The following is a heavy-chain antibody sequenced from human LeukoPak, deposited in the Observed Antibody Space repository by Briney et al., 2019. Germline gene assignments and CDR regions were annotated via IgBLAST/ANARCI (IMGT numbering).Heavy chain of an antibody. CDR2: IWYDGSIK. Sequence: GGSLRLSCAASGFTFSTYGMHWVRQAPGKGLEWVAVIWYDGSIKYYADSVKGRFTISRDNAKNTLYLQMNSLRAEDTAVYYCARDNGGIAVAGTPSDAFDIWGQGTMVTVSS. V-gene: IGHV3-33*01. CDR1: GFTFSTYG. CDR3: ARDNGGIAVAGTPSDAFDI. J-gene: IGHJ3*02. D-gene: IGHD6-19*01.